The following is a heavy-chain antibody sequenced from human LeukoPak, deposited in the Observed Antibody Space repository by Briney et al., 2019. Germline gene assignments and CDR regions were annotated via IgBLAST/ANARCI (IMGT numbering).Heavy chain of an antibody. V-gene: IGHV1-69*05. D-gene: IGHD3-10*01. CDR1: GGTFSSYA. CDR3: ARLVDYYGSGTLDY. CDR2: IILIFGTA. Sequence: SVKVSCKASGGTFSSYAISWVRQAPGQGLEWMGRIILIFGTANYAQKFQGRVTITTDESTSTAYMELSSLRSEDTAVYYCARLVDYYGSGTLDYWGQGTLVTVSS. J-gene: IGHJ4*02.